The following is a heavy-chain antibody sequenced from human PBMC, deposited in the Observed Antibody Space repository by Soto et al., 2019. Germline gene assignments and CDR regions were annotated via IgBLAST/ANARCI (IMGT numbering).Heavy chain of an antibody. CDR3: AHLRAQLGPEPLPNYYFDY. J-gene: IGHJ4*02. V-gene: IGHV2-5*02. D-gene: IGHD5-18*01. Sequence: QITLKESGPPLVKPTQTLTLTCTFSGFSLSTSGVGVGWIRQPPGKALEWLALIYWDDDKRYSPSLKSRLTITKDTSKNQVVLTMTNMDPVDTATYYCAHLRAQLGPEPLPNYYFDYWGQGTLVTVSS. CDR2: IYWDDDK. CDR1: GFSLSTSGVG.